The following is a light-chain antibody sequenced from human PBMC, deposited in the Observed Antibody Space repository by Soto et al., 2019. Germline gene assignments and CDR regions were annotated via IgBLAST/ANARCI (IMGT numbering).Light chain of an antibody. CDR3: QQYGSSPLT. J-gene: IGKJ4*01. Sequence: EIVLTQSPGTLSLSPGDRATLSCRASQSVSFSYLAGYQQKAGQAPRLLIYGATSRATGIPDWFSGSESGTDFTLTISRLEPEDFAGYYCQQYGSSPLTFGGGTKVEIK. CDR1: QSVSFSY. CDR2: GAT. V-gene: IGKV3-20*01.